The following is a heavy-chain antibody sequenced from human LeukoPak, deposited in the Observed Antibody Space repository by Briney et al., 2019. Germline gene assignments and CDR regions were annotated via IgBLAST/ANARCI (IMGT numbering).Heavy chain of an antibody. CDR2: FYYIGGT. Sequence: KPSETLSLTCTVSRGSISSSSYYWPWIRQPPGKRLEWIGSFYYIGGTYYNPSLEGRVTISADSSKNQFSLKLTSVTAADTALYYCARILTTFDSWGQGTLVTVSS. CDR3: ARILTTFDS. V-gene: IGHV4-39*01. CDR1: RGSISSSSYY. D-gene: IGHD4-11*01. J-gene: IGHJ4*02.